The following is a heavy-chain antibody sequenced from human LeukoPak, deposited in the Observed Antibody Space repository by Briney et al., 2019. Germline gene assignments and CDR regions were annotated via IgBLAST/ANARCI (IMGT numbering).Heavy chain of an antibody. D-gene: IGHD1-26*01. J-gene: IGHJ4*02. CDR2: MNLKIGYT. V-gene: IGHV1-8*03. CDR1: GYSFTPYD. Sequence: GASVKASCKASGYSFTPYDINWVRQATGQGLEWMGWMNLKIGYTGYAQTFQGRVTITRDTSTSTVYMELSSLTSKDTAVYYCARVAGSIDYWGQGTLVTVSS. CDR3: ARVAGSIDY.